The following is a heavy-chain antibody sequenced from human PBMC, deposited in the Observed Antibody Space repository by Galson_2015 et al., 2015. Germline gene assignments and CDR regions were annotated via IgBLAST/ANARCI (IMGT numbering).Heavy chain of an antibody. CDR1: GFTFSIYA. CDR2: ISGSGGST. Sequence: SLRISCAASGFTFSIYAMSWVRQAPGKGLEWVSAISGSGGSTYYADSVTGRFTIPRDNSKNTQFLQMNTLGAEDTAIYYRAKDKGCFGSYYYYMDVWGKGTTVTVSS. V-gene: IGHV3-23*01. CDR3: AKDKGCFGSYYYYMDV. J-gene: IGHJ6*03. D-gene: IGHD3-16*01.